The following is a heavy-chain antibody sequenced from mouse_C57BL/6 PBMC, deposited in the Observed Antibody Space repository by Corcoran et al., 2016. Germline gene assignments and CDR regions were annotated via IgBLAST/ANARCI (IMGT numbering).Heavy chain of an antibody. CDR1: GYTFTTYG. D-gene: IGHD2-3*01. Sequence: QIQLVQSGPELKKPGETVKISCKASGYTFTTYGMSWVKQAPGKGLKWMGWINTYSGVPTYADDFKGRFAFSLETSASTAYLQINNLKNEDTATYFCARLGDGYYKAWFAYWGQGTLVTVSA. V-gene: IGHV9-3*01. CDR2: INTYSGVP. J-gene: IGHJ3*01. CDR3: ARLGDGYYKAWFAY.